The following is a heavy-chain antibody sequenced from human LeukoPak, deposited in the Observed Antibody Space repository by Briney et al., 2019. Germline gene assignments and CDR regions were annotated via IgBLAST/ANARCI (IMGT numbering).Heavy chain of an antibody. V-gene: IGHV1-69*01. Sequence: SVKVSCTASGGTFSSYAISWVRQPPGQGLEWMGGIIPIVGTANYAQKFQGRVTITADESTSTAYMELSSLRSEDTAVYYCARYYGSGSYDYWGQGTLVSVSS. D-gene: IGHD3-10*01. J-gene: IGHJ4*02. CDR2: IIPIVGTA. CDR3: ARYYGSGSYDY. CDR1: GGTFSSYA.